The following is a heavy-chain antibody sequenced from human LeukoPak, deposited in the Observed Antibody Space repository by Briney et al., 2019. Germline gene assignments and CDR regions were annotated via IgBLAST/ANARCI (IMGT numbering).Heavy chain of an antibody. CDR1: GYTFTGYY. D-gene: IGHD5-18*01. Sequence: GASVKVSCKPSGYTFTGYYINWVRRAPGQGLEWMAWINPHSGGTSYARNLQGRVTLTRDTSINTAYMDLNSLTSDDTAVFYCARTMTQYSDHALDYWGQGTLVTVSS. CDR3: ARTMTQYSDHALDY. V-gene: IGHV1-2*07. J-gene: IGHJ4*02. CDR2: INPHSGGT.